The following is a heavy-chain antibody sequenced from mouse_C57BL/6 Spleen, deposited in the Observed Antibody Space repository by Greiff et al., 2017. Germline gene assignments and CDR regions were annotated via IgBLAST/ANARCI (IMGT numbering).Heavy chain of an antibody. CDR3: ATSYYSNAWFAY. CDR2: INPNNGGT. V-gene: IGHV1-26*01. J-gene: IGHJ3*01. D-gene: IGHD2-5*01. Sequence: VQLQQSGPELVKPGASVKISCKASGYTFTDYYMNWVKQSHGKSLEWIGDINPNNGGTSYTQKFKGKATLTVDKSSSTAYMELRSLTSEDSAVYYCATSYYSNAWFAYWGQGTLVTVSA. CDR1: GYTFTDYY.